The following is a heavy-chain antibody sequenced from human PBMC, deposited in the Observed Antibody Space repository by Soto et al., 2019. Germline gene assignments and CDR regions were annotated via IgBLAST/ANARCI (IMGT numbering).Heavy chain of an antibody. J-gene: IGHJ4*02. D-gene: IGHD6-6*01. Sequence: QVQLVQSGAEVKEPGASVRVSCKASGYSFTKFDINWVRQAPGQGLEWMGWLNPKSGNTGYAQNLQGRVTMTRDTSISTAYMELRRLRSEDPALYYCARVTAGSSDFDYWGQGTLVTVSS. CDR1: GYSFTKFD. V-gene: IGHV1-8*01. CDR2: LNPKSGNT. CDR3: ARVTAGSSDFDY.